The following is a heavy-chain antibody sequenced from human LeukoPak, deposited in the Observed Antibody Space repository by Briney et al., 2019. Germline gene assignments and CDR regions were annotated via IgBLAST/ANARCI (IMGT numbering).Heavy chain of an antibody. Sequence: SQTLSLTCTVSGGSISSGGYYWSWIRQPPGKGLEWIGYIYHSGSTYYNPSLKSRVTISVDRSKNQFSLKLSSVTAADTAVYYCARGVAAAGTAFDYWGQGTLVTDSS. D-gene: IGHD6-13*01. V-gene: IGHV4-30-2*01. CDR1: GGSISSGGYY. J-gene: IGHJ4*02. CDR3: ARGVAAAGTAFDY. CDR2: IYHSGST.